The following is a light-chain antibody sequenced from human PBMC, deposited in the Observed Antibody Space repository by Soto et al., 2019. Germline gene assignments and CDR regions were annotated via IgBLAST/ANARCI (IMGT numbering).Light chain of an antibody. V-gene: IGKV3-20*01. Sequence: EIVLTQSPGTLSLSPGERATLSCRASQSINYLAWYQQKVGQAPRLLIYGASTRATGIPDRFSGSGSGTDFSLTISRLEPEDFAVYYCQHYGSPPTYTFGQGTKFEIK. CDR3: QHYGSPPTYT. J-gene: IGKJ2*01. CDR2: GAS. CDR1: QSINY.